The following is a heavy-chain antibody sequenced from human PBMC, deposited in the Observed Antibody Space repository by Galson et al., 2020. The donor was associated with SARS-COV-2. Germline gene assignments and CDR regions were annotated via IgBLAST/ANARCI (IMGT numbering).Heavy chain of an antibody. CDR1: GLTLSSYG. J-gene: IGHJ6*02. CDR3: ARGLVAGGNRPYYGMDV. V-gene: IGHV3-33*01. CDR2: ICYDGSNK. Sequence: TGGSLRLSCAASGLTLSSYGMHWVRQAPGKGLEWVAVICYDGSNKYNVDSVKGRFTIPRDNSKNTLYWHMNSLRAEDTAVYHCARGLVAGGNRPYYGMDVWGQGTTVTVSS. D-gene: IGHD2-15*01.